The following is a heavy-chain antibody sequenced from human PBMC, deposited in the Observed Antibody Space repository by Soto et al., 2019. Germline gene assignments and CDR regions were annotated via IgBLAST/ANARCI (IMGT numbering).Heavy chain of an antibody. V-gene: IGHV3-21*01. Sequence: GGSLRLSCAASGFTFSSYSMNWVRQAPGKGLEWVSSISSSSSYIYYADSVKGRFTISRDNAKNSLYLQMNSLRAEDTAVYYCARVGGGDYRGAFDIWGQGTMVTVSS. CDR1: GFTFSSYS. CDR3: ARVGGGDYRGAFDI. D-gene: IGHD2-21*02. CDR2: ISSSSSYI. J-gene: IGHJ3*02.